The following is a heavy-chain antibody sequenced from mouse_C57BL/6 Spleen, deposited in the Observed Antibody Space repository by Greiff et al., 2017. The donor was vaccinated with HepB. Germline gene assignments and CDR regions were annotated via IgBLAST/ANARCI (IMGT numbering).Heavy chain of an antibody. D-gene: IGHD1-1*01. Sequence: EVQLQESVAELVRPGASVKLSCTASGFNIKNTYMHWVKQRPEQGLEWIGRIDPANGNTKYAPKFQGKATITADTSSNTAYLQLSSLTSEDTAIYYCARHYYGSSHSYWYFDVWGTGTTVTVSS. CDR1: GFNIKNTY. J-gene: IGHJ1*03. V-gene: IGHV14-3*01. CDR2: IDPANGNT. CDR3: ARHYYGSSHSYWYFDV.